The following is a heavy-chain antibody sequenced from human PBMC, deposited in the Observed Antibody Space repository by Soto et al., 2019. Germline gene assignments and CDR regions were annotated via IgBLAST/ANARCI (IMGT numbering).Heavy chain of an antibody. CDR1: GGSFSGYY. Sequence: PSETLSLTCAVYGGSFSGYYWSWIRQPPGKGLEWIGEINHSGSTNYNPSLKSRVTISVDTSKKQFSLKLSSVTAADPAVYYCARTGYGAASYYYYYCMDVWGQGTTVTVSS. CDR2: INHSGST. CDR3: ARTGYGAASYYYYYCMDV. J-gene: IGHJ6*02. V-gene: IGHV4-34*01. D-gene: IGHD3-10*01.